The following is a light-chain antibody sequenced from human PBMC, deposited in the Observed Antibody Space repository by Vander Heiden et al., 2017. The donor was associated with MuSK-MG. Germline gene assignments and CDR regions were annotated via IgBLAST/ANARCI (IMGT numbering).Light chain of an antibody. CDR3: QQSYSTPQT. Sequence: DIQMSPSPSSLSASVGDRVTITCRASQSISSYLNWYQQKPGKAPKLLIYAASSLQSGVPSRFSGSGSGTDFTPTISSLQPEDFATYYCQQSYSTPQTFGQGTKVEIK. J-gene: IGKJ1*01. CDR1: QSISSY. V-gene: IGKV1-39*01. CDR2: AAS.